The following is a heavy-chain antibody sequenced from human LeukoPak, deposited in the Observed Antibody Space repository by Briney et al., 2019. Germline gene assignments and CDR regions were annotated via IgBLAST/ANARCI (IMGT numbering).Heavy chain of an antibody. J-gene: IGHJ6*03. D-gene: IGHD3-10*01. CDR3: ARHGTITMVQGRLRYYYMDV. CDR2: IYSGGST. Sequence: PGGSLRLSCAASGFTISDYYMSWIRQAPGKGLEWVSVIYSGGSTYYADSVKGRFTISRDNSKNTLYLQMNSLRAEDTAVYYCARHGTITMVQGRLRYYYMDVWGKGATVTISS. V-gene: IGHV3-66*04. CDR1: GFTISDYY.